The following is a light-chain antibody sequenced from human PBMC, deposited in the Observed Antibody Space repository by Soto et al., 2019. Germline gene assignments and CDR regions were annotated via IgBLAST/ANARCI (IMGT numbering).Light chain of an antibody. CDR2: YNS. Sequence: QSVLTQPPSASGTPGQRVTISCSGSSSNIGINYVYWYQQLPGTAPKLLIYYNSQRPSGVPDRFSGSKSDTSASLAISGLRSEDEADYYCSAWDDSLRAVMFGGGTKLTVL. CDR1: SSNIGINY. J-gene: IGLJ3*02. CDR3: SAWDDSLRAVM. V-gene: IGLV1-47*01.